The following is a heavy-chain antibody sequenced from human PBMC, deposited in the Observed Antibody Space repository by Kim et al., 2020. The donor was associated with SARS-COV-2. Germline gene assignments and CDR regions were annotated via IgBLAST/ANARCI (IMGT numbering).Heavy chain of an antibody. CDR2: T. V-gene: IGHV4-39*01. D-gene: IGHD6-13*01. Sequence: TYYNPSLKSRVTISVDTSKNQFSLKLSSVTAADTAVYYCARVAIAAVDYWGQGTLVTVSS. CDR3: ARVAIAAVDY. J-gene: IGHJ4*02.